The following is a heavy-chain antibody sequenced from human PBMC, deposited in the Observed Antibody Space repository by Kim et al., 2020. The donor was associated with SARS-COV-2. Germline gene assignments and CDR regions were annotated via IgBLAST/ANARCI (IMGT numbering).Heavy chain of an antibody. CDR2: ISWIIVSI. D-gene: IGHD1-26*01. Sequence: GGSLRLSCAASGFTFGDYAMHWVRQAPGKGLEWVPGISWIIVSIGYGDSVKGRFTTSRDNAKNSLYLQMNSLRAEDTALYYCAKDTGGGATKRGWSFGYWGQGTLVTVSS. J-gene: IGHJ4*02. CDR1: GFTFGDYA. CDR3: AKDTGGGATKRGWSFGY. V-gene: IGHV3-9*01.